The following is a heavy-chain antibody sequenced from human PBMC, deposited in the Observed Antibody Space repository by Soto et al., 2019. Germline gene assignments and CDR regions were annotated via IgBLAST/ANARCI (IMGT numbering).Heavy chain of an antibody. CDR2: KNPNSGNT. CDR1: GYTFTSYD. CDR3: ARQCGSCTSDDAFDI. V-gene: IGHV1-8*01. Sequence: ASVKVSCKASGYTFTSYDINWVRQDTGQGLEWMGWKNPNSGNTGYAQKFQGRVTMTRNTSISTAYMELSSLRSEDTAVYYCARQCGSCTSDDAFDIWGQGTMVTVSS. J-gene: IGHJ3*02. D-gene: IGHD2-2*01.